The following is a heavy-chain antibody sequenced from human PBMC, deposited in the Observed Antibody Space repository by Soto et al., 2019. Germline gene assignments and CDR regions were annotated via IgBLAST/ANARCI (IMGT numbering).Heavy chain of an antibody. J-gene: IGHJ6*02. D-gene: IGHD3-22*01. CDR3: ARPYEGGYSSNHHYYYALDV. V-gene: IGHV1-69*01. CDR1: GGTFSRYS. Sequence: QVQLVQSGAEVKKPGSSVKVSSKISGGTFSRYSISWVRQAPGQGLEWMGGIVPIFGTRNYAQKFQDRVTITTDESATTAHMELSNLRSEDTAVYYCARPYEGGYSSNHHYYYALDVWGQGTAVTVSS. CDR2: IVPIFGTR.